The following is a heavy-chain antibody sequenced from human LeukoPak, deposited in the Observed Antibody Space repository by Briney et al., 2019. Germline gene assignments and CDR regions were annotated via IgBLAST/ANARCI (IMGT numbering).Heavy chain of an antibody. Sequence: SETLSLTCTVSGGSISSSSYYWGWTRQPPGKGLEWIGSIYYSGSTYYNPSLKSRVTISVDTSKNQFSLKLSSVTAADTAVYYCAITIDRPGWYMPTVLDYWGQGTLVTVSS. CDR1: GGSISSSSYY. CDR3: AITIDRPGWYMPTVLDY. CDR2: IYYSGST. D-gene: IGHD6-19*01. J-gene: IGHJ4*02. V-gene: IGHV4-39*01.